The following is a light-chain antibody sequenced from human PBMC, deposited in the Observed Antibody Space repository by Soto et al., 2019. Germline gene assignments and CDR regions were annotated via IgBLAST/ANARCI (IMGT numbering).Light chain of an antibody. J-gene: IGKJ2*01. CDR3: QQSYTIPYT. V-gene: IGKV1-39*01. CDR1: QSISTC. CDR2: AAS. Sequence: DIQMTQSPSSVPASVGDRVTLNCRASQSISTCLNWYQQKPGKAPKLLIYAASSLQSGVPSRLSGSGSGTDFTLTISILQPEDFATYYCQQSYTIPYTFGQGTKLEIK.